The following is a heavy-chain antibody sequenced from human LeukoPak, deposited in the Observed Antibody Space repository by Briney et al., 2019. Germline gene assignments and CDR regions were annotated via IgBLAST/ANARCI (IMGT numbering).Heavy chain of an antibody. V-gene: IGHV3-74*01. Sequence: PGGSLRLSCAVSGFTLSNYWMHWVRQAPGKGLVWVSRINGDGSSTSNADAVKGRFTISRDNAKNSLYLQMNSLRAEDTAVYYCAAQRGYSYQGYWGQGTLVTVSS. CDR3: AAQRGYSYQGY. CDR1: GFTLSNYW. J-gene: IGHJ4*02. D-gene: IGHD5-18*01. CDR2: INGDGSST.